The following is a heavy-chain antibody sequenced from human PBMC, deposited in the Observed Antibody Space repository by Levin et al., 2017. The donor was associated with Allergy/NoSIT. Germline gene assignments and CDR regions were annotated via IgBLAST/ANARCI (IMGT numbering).Heavy chain of an antibody. D-gene: IGHD6-19*01. J-gene: IGHJ4*02. CDR1: GFTFSNYA. V-gene: IGHV3-21*01. CDR2: ISTSSNYI. CDR3: ARTPGGVVAGQL. Sequence: GESLKISCAASGFTFSNYAMNWVRQAPGKGLEWVSSISTSSNYIYYADSVKGRFTVSRDNAKNSLYLQMNSLRAEDTAVYYCARTPGGVVAGQLWGPGTLVTVSS.